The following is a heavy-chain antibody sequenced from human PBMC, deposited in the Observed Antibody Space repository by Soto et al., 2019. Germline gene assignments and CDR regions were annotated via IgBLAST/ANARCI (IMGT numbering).Heavy chain of an antibody. D-gene: IGHD2-2*01. CDR1: GFAFISYA. Sequence: WGSLRLSCAASGFAFISYAIHCFRHAPCKWLEWVAVISYDGSNKYYADSVKGRFTISRDNSKNKLNLQMNSLRVEDTAVYYCARGLRVVVPAPWGQGTLVTVSS. CDR3: ARGLRVVVPAP. V-gene: IGHV3-30-3*01. CDR2: ISYDGSNK. J-gene: IGHJ5*02.